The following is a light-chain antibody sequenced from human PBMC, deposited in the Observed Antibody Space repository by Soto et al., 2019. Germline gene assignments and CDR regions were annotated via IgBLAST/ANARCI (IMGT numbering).Light chain of an antibody. Sequence: DIQMTQSPSSLSASVGDRVTITCRASQSISSYLNWYQQEPGKAPKLLIFAASSLQSGVPSRFSGSGSGTDFAFTISNLQPEDFATYFCQQSFSTPLTFGGGTKVDIK. CDR2: AAS. V-gene: IGKV1-39*01. CDR1: QSISSY. CDR3: QQSFSTPLT. J-gene: IGKJ4*01.